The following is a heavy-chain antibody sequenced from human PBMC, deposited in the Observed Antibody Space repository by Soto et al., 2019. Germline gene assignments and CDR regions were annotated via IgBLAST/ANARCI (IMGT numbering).Heavy chain of an antibody. CDR1: GFPFQSYA. D-gene: IGHD4-4*01. CDR2: ITGTGSAT. Sequence: PGGSLRLSCAASGFPFQSYAMNWVRQAPGRGLEWVSGITGTGSATYYADSVKGRLTISRDNSKNTVYLQMNNLRAEDTDIYHCAKERDYSNYNKKVFDYWGQGALVAVSS. CDR3: AKERDYSNYNKKVFDY. V-gene: IGHV3-23*01. J-gene: IGHJ4*02.